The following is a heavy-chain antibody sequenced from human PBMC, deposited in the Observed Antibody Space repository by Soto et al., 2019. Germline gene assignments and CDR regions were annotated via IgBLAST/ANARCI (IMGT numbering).Heavy chain of an antibody. J-gene: IGHJ5*02. D-gene: IGHD3-22*01. Sequence: GASVKVSCKASGYTFTSYYMHWVRQAPGQGLEWMGIINPSGGSTSYAQKFQGRVTMTRDTSTSTVYMELSSLRSEDTAVYYCARENTMIVAPQQTARNNWFDPWGQGTLVTVSS. CDR3: ARENTMIVAPQQTARNNWFDP. V-gene: IGHV1-46*01. CDR2: INPSGGST. CDR1: GYTFTSYY.